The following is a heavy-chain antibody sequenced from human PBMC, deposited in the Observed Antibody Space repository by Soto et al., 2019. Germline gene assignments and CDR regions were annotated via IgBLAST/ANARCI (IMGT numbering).Heavy chain of an antibody. CDR1: GYTFTGYY. V-gene: IGHV1-2*04. CDR2: INPNSGGT. J-gene: IGHJ6*02. D-gene: IGHD2-15*01. Sequence: ASVKVSCKASGYTFTGYYMHWVRQAPGQGLEWMGWINPNSGGTNYAQKFQGWVTMTRDTSISTAYMELSRLRSDDTAVYYCARYSRFNGVVAASTYYYYGMDVWGQGTTVTVSS. CDR3: ARYSRFNGVVAASTYYYYGMDV.